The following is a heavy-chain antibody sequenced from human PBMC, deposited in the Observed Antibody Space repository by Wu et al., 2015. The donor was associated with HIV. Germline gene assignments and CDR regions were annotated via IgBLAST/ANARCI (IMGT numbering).Heavy chain of an antibody. J-gene: IGHJ4*02. D-gene: IGHD3-9*01. V-gene: IGHV1-2*02. CDR2: INPNSGGT. CDR3: ARGPRYFDWLEKAIGDY. CDR1: GYTFTGYY. Sequence: QVQLVQSGAEVKKPGASVKVSCKASGYTFTGYYMHWVRQAPGQGLEWMGWINPNSGGTNYAQKFQGRVTMTRDTSISTAYMELSRLRSDDTAVYYCARGPRYFDWLEKAIGDYWGQGTLVTVSS.